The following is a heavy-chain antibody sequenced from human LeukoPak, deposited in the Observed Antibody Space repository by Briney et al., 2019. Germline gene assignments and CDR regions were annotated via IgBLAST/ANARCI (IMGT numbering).Heavy chain of an antibody. J-gene: IGHJ4*02. CDR2: IYYSGST. CDR3: ARHRRTYYFDY. CDR1: GGSISSYY. V-gene: IGHV4-59*08. Sequence: SETLSLTCTVSGGSISSYYWSWIRQPPGKGLEWIGYIYYSGSTNYNPSLKSRVTISVETSKNQFSLKLSSVPAADTAVYYCARHRRTYYFDYWGQGTLVTVSS.